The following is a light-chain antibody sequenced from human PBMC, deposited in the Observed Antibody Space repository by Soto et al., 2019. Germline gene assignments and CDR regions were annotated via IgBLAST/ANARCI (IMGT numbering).Light chain of an antibody. J-gene: IGLJ2*01. CDR3: QVWDSRSDRVV. Sequence: SYELTQPPSVSVAPGQTTKITCGEDNIGSKSVHWYQQMPGQAPVLVIYDDSDRPSGIPERFSGSNSGNTATLTISRVEAGDEADYYCQVWDSRSDRVVFGGGTKLTVL. CDR1: NIGSKS. V-gene: IGLV3-21*02. CDR2: DDS.